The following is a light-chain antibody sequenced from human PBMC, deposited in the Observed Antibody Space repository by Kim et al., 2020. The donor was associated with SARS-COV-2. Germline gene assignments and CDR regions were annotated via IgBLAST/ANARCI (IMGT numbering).Light chain of an antibody. CDR1: QSVLHSPNNKNY. J-gene: IGKJ2*01. Sequence: RATISCKSSQSVLHSPNNKNYLAWYQQKPGQPPKPLIYWASTRESGVPDRFSGSGSGTDFTLTINNLQAEDVAVYYCQQYYRLPRTFGQGTKLEI. CDR3: QQYYRLPRT. CDR2: WAS. V-gene: IGKV4-1*01.